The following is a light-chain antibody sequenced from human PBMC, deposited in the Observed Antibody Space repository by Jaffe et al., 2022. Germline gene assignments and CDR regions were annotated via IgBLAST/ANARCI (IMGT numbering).Light chain of an antibody. J-gene: IGKJ5*01. CDR2: GAA. V-gene: IGKV3-20*01. Sequence: EIVLTQSPGTLSLSPGERATLSCRASQSVRSDYMAWYQQKPGQAPRLLIYGAANRATGTPDRFSGSGSGTDFTLTISRLEPEDFAVYYCQQYGRSPPGTFGRGTRLDIK. CDR1: QSVRSDY. CDR3: QQYGRSPPGT.